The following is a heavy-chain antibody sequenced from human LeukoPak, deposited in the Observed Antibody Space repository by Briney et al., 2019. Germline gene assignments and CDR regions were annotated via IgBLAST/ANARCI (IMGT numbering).Heavy chain of an antibody. Sequence: GSLRLSCAASGFTFSSYWMHWVRQAPGKGLEWVSAISGSDDGTYYADSVKGRFTISRDNSRNTLYLQMNTLRAEDTAVYFCAKSPVSSCRGSFCYPFDYWGQGNLVTVSS. CDR3: AKSPVSSCRGSFCYPFDY. CDR2: ISGSDDGT. J-gene: IGHJ4*02. V-gene: IGHV3-23*01. CDR1: GFTFSSYW. D-gene: IGHD2-15*01.